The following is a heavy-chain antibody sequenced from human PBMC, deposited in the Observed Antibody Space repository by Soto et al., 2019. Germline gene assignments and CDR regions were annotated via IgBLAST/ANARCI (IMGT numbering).Heavy chain of an antibody. CDR1: GYTFTTFG. V-gene: IGHV1-18*01. D-gene: IGHD1-1*01. CDR2: ISANNGNT. J-gene: IGHJ4*02. CDR3: ARSPPLDIYAITTVEF. Sequence: ASVKVSCKASGYTFTTFGISWVRQAPGQGLEWVGWISANNGNTKYSQKFQGRVSLTTETSASTAYMELRSLRSDDTAVYYCARSPPLDIYAITTVEFWGQGTLVPVYS.